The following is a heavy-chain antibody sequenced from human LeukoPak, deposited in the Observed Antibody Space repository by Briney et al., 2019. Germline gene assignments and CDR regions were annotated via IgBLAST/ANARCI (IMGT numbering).Heavy chain of an antibody. J-gene: IGHJ6*02. D-gene: IGHD6-19*01. V-gene: IGHV3-48*02. CDR2: ISTSSDTI. CDR3: ARDEAVAGTDYYYYGMDV. Sequence: GGSLRLSCAASGFTFSSYSMNWVRQAPGKGLEWLSYISTSSDTIYYADSVKGRFTISRDNAKNSLYLQMNSLRDEDAAVYYCARDEAVAGTDYYYYGMDVWGQGTTVTVSS. CDR1: GFTFSSYS.